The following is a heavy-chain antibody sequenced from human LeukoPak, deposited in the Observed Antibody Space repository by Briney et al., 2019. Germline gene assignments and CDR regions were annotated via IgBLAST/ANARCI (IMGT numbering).Heavy chain of an antibody. CDR2: IKQDGSEK. CDR1: GVGNGSRW. CDR3: ARDGDSSPHFDY. Sequence: GLSGEDCGVGNGSRWRRSLHQDTKKGLEWVANIKQDGSEKYYVDSVKGRFTISRDNAKSSLYLQMNSLRAEDTAVYYCARDGDSSPHFDYWGQGTLVTVSS. V-gene: IGHV3-7*01. J-gene: IGHJ4*02. D-gene: IGHD3-22*01.